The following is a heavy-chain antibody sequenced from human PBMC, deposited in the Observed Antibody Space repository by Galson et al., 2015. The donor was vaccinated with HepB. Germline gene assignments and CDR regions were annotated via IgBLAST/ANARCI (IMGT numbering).Heavy chain of an antibody. CDR1: GGTFSSYA. CDR2: IIPIFGIA. CDR3: ARGNYYDRKAFDL. D-gene: IGHD3-22*01. J-gene: IGHJ2*01. Sequence: SVKVSCKASGGTFSSYAISWVRQAPGQGLEWMGGIIPIFGIANYAQKFQGRVTITADESTSTAYMELSSLRSEDTAVYYCARGNYYDRKAFDLWGRGTLVTVSS. V-gene: IGHV1-69*13.